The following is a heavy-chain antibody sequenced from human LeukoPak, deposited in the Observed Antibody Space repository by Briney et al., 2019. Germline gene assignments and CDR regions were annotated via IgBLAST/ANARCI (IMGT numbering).Heavy chain of an antibody. V-gene: IGHV3-30-3*01. CDR3: TRDGRVAYEMDV. Sequence: GGSLRLSCAASRFTFSNYAMHWVRQAPGKGLEWVAVISYDGSNKYYADSVKGRFTISRDISKNTLYLQMNSLRAEDTAVYYCTRDGRVAYEMDVWGQGTTVTVSS. CDR2: ISYDGSNK. D-gene: IGHD2-15*01. J-gene: IGHJ6*02. CDR1: RFTFSNYA.